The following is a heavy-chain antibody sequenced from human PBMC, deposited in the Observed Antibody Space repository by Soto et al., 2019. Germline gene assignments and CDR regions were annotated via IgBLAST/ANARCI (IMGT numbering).Heavy chain of an antibody. CDR3: ASGIAVAGNNWFDP. J-gene: IGHJ5*02. D-gene: IGHD6-19*01. CDR1: GFTFSSYS. Sequence: GGSLRLSCAASGFTFSSYSMNWVRQAPGKGLEWVSSISSSSSYIYYADSVKGRFTISRDNAKNSLYLQMNSLRAEDTAVYYCASGIAVAGNNWFDPWGQGTLVTVSS. CDR2: ISSSSSYI. V-gene: IGHV3-21*01.